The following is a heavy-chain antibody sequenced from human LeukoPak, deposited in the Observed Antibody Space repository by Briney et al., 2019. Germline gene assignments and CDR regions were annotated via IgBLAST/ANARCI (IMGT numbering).Heavy chain of an antibody. Sequence: ASVKVSCKASGYTFTGYYMHWVRQAPGQGLEWMGWINPNSGGTNYAQKFQGRVTMTRDTSISTAYMELSRLRSDDTAVYYCARVSTAMVPYDAFDIWGQATMVTVSS. CDR1: GYTFTGYY. J-gene: IGHJ3*02. D-gene: IGHD5-18*01. CDR3: ARVSTAMVPYDAFDI. V-gene: IGHV1-2*02. CDR2: INPNSGGT.